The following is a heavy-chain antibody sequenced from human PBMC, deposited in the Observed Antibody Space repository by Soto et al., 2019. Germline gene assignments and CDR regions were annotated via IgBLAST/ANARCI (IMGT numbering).Heavy chain of an antibody. J-gene: IGHJ4*02. D-gene: IGHD2-2*01. CDR1: GFTYSSYA. Sequence: EVQLLESGGGMVQSGGSLRLTCAASGFTYSSYAMSWVRQAPGKRLEWVSAISGSGGSTYYADSVKGRFTISRDNSKNTLYLQMNSLRAEDTAVYYCAKSIVVVPAAKGDYWGQGTLVTVSS. CDR2: ISGSGGST. CDR3: AKSIVVVPAAKGDY. V-gene: IGHV3-23*01.